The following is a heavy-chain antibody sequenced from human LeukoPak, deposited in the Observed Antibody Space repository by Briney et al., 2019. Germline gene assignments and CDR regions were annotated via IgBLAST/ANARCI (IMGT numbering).Heavy chain of an antibody. Sequence: PGGSLRLSCPASGFTFDVYWIHWVRQPPGKGLVWVSHINNDGSSTSYADSVKGRFIISRDNAKKTVYMQMNSLRGEDTALYYCVRDFVAVGATKVFDIWGQGAMVTVSS. V-gene: IGHV3-74*01. CDR1: GFTFDVYW. CDR2: INNDGSST. CDR3: VRDFVAVGATKVFDI. J-gene: IGHJ3*02. D-gene: IGHD1-26*01.